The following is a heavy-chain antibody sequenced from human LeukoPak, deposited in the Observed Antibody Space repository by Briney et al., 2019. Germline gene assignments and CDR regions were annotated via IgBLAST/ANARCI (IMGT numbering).Heavy chain of an antibody. CDR3: ARAREDGMDV. CDR2: ISGSGSRI. V-gene: IGHV3-11*01. CDR1: GFSFSDYY. D-gene: IGHD1-26*01. J-gene: IGHJ6*02. Sequence: GGSLRLSCAASGFSFSDYYMSWIRQAPGKGLEWVSYISGSGSRIYYADSVKGRFTISRDNAKNSLYLQMNSLRAEDTAVYYCARAREDGMDVWGQGTTVTVSS.